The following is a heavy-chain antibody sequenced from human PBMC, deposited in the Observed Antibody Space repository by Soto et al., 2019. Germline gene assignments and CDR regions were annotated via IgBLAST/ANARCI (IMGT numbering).Heavy chain of an antibody. V-gene: IGHV4-59*01. CDR3: ARGAPVAINYYYNGMDV. D-gene: IGHD2-2*01. CDR2: FYYSGST. Sequence: PSETLSLTCAVSGGSITGYYWSWIRQPPGKGLEWIGCFYYSGSTNYNPSLKSRVTISVDTSKNQFSLKLSSVTAADTAVYYCARGAPVAINYYYNGMDVWGQGTTVT. J-gene: IGHJ6*02. CDR1: GGSITGYY.